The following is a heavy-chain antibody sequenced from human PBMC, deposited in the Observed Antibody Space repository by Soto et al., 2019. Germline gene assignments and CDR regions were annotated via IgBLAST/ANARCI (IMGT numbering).Heavy chain of an antibody. CDR2: IYTSGYT. Sequence: SETLSLTCTVSGGSISTYYLNWIRQPAGKRLEWLGRIYTSGYTKYNPSLKSRVTMSLDTSKRQFSLKLSSVTAADTAVYYCARETVAGTDNWFDPWGQGILVTVS. J-gene: IGHJ5*02. V-gene: IGHV4-4*07. CDR1: GGSISTYY. CDR3: ARETVAGTDNWFDP. D-gene: IGHD6-19*01.